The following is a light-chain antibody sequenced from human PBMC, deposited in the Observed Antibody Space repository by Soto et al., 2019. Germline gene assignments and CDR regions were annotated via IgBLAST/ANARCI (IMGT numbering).Light chain of an antibody. CDR3: QQYNNWWT. CDR2: GAS. CDR1: QSVSSSY. Sequence: EIVLTQSPGTLSLSSGEKATLSCRASQSVSSSYLAWYQHKPGRAPRLLIYGASTRATGIPARFIGNGSGTEFTLTISSLQSEDFAVYYCQQYNNWWTFGQGTKVDIK. V-gene: IGKV3-20*01. J-gene: IGKJ1*01.